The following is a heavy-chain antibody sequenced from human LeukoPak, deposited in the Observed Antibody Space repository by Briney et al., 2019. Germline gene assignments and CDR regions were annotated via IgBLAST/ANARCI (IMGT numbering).Heavy chain of an antibody. V-gene: IGHV1-46*01. CDR3: ARNMITLGGVIVPPDY. Sequence: ASVKVSCKASGYTFTSYYMHWVRQAPGQGLEWMGIINPSGGSTSYAQKFQGRVTMTRDTSTSTVYMELSSLRSEDTAVYYCARNMITLGGVIVPPDYWGQGTLVTVSS. D-gene: IGHD3-16*02. CDR1: GYTFTSYY. J-gene: IGHJ4*02. CDR2: INPSGGST.